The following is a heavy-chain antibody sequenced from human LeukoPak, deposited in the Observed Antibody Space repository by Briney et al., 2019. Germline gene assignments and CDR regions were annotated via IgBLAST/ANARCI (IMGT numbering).Heavy chain of an antibody. CDR2: INYNWRT. D-gene: IGHD1-26*01. Sequence: SETPSLTCTISDDSISSNRYFWAWLRQPPGGGLEWIASINYNWRTYYNPSLKSRLTISIDTAKRQFSLKLTSVTAADTALYYCARDIDDVGALLDFWGQGTLVTVSS. CDR3: ARDIDDVGALLDF. J-gene: IGHJ4*02. V-gene: IGHV4-39*07. CDR1: DDSISSNRYF.